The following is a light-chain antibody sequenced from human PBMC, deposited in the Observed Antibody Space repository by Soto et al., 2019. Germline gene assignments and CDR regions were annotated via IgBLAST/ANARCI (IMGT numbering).Light chain of an antibody. Sequence: QSALTQPPSASGSPGQSVTISCAGTSSDVGGYNYVSWYQQYPGKVPKLMIYEVSERPSGVPDRFSGSKSGNTAFLTVSGLQAEDEADYYCLSYADTAYVFGTGTKVIGL. J-gene: IGLJ1*01. V-gene: IGLV2-8*01. CDR2: EVS. CDR3: LSYADTAYV. CDR1: SSDVGGYNY.